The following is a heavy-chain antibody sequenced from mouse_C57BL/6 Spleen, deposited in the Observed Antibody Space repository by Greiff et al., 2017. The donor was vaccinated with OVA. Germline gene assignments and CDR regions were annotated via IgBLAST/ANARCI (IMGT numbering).Heavy chain of an antibody. CDR1: GYTFTSYW. D-gene: IGHD3-2*02. Sequence: QVHVKQPGAELVMPGASVKLSCKASGYTFTSYWMHWVKQRPGQGLEWIGEIDPSDSYTNYNQKFKGKSTLTVDKSSSTAYMQLSSLTSEDSAVYYCARRTAQAYAMDYWGQGTSVTVSS. CDR2: IDPSDSYT. J-gene: IGHJ4*01. CDR3: ARRTAQAYAMDY. V-gene: IGHV1-69*01.